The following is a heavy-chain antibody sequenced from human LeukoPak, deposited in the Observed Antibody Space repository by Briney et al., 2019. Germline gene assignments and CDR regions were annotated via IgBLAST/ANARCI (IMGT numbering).Heavy chain of an antibody. J-gene: IGHJ4*02. V-gene: IGHV3-49*04. CDR3: STVTTEGY. CDR2: IRSKAYGGTT. Sequence: GGSLRLSCTASGFTFGVYAMSWVRQAPGKGLEWVGFIRSKAYGGTTEYAASVKGRFTISRDDSKGIAYLQMNSLKTEDTAVYYCSTVTTEGYWGQGTLVTVSS. D-gene: IGHD4-17*01. CDR1: GFTFGVYA.